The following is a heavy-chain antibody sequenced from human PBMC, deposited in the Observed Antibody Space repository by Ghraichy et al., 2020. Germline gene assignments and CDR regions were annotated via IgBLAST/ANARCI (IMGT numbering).Heavy chain of an antibody. CDR3: ASTIAVVAADDY. V-gene: IGHV3-7*01. D-gene: IGHD2-15*01. Sequence: GESLNISCEASGFTFSRFWMAWIRQAPGKGLEWVASIKHDGSEKHYVDAVKGRFTISRDNAKDSLSLQMNILRAEDTAVYYCASTIAVVAADDYWGQGTLVTVSS. CDR2: IKHDGSEK. CDR1: GFTFSRFW. J-gene: IGHJ4*02.